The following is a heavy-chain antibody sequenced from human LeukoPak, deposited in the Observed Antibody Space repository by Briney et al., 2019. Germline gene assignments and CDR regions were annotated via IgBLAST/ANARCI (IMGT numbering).Heavy chain of an antibody. D-gene: IGHD3-22*01. V-gene: IGHV1-2*02. J-gene: IGHJ4*02. Sequence: ASVKVSCKASGYTFTDYYIHWVRQAPGQGLEWMGWINPNSGGTNYAQKFQGRVTMTRDTSISTAYMELSRLRSDDTAAFFCARSSYYYDSSGYPGYYFDYWGQGTLVTVSS. CDR3: ARSSYYYDSSGYPGYYFDY. CDR1: GYTFTDYY. CDR2: INPNSGGT.